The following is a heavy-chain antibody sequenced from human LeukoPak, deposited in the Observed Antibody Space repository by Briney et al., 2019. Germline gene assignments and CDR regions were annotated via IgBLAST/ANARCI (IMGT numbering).Heavy chain of an antibody. CDR3: ARGTMVRGVIRWFDP. CDR2: IYHSGST. D-gene: IGHD3-10*01. V-gene: IGHV4-30-2*01. J-gene: IGHJ5*02. Sequence: SQTLSLTCAISGGSISSGGYSWSWIRQPPGKGLEWIGYIYHSGSTYYNPSLKSRVTISVDRSKNQFSLKLSSVTAADTAVYYCARGTMVRGVIRWFDPWGQGTLVTVSS. CDR1: GGSISSGGYS.